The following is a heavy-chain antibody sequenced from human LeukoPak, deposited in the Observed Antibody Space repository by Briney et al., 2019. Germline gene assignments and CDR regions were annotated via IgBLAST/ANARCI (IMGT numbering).Heavy chain of an antibody. CDR1: RYTFTSYD. V-gene: IGHV1-8*01. J-gene: IGHJ6*03. D-gene: IGHD3-10*01. Sequence: ASVKVSCKASRYTFTSYDINWVRQATGQGLEWMGWMNPNSGNTGYAKKFQGRVTMTRNTSISTAYMELSSLRSEDTAVYYCARQDARVRGVIMGIYYYYYMDVWGKGTTVTISS. CDR2: MNPNSGNT. CDR3: ARQDARVRGVIMGIYYYYYMDV.